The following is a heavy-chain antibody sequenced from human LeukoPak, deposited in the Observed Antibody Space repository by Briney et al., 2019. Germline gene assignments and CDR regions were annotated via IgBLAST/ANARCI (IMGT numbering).Heavy chain of an antibody. CDR3: AKAEGFFGGYYDH. V-gene: IGHV3-7*03. J-gene: IGHJ4*02. Sequence: GGSLRLSCAASGFTFSNFAMSWVRQAPGKGLEWVANIKQDESDKYYVDSVKGRFTISRDNAKNSLYLQMNSLRAEDTAFYYCAKAEGFFGGYYDHWGQGTLVTVSS. CDR2: IKQDESDK. CDR1: GFTFSNFA. D-gene: IGHD4-23*01.